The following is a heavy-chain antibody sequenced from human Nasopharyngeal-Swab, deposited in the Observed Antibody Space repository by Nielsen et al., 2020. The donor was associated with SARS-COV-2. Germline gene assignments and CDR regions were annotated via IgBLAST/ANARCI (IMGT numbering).Heavy chain of an antibody. CDR2: ISGSGGST. D-gene: IGHD6-19*01. Sequence: GESLKISCAASGFTFNSYAMSWVRQAPGKGLEWVSAISGSGGSTYYADSVKGRFTISRDNSKNTLYLQMNSLRAEDTAVYYCAKDDRRSQWLVDYYYGMDVWGQGTTVTVSS. CDR1: GFTFNSYA. J-gene: IGHJ6*02. CDR3: AKDDRRSQWLVDYYYGMDV. V-gene: IGHV3-23*01.